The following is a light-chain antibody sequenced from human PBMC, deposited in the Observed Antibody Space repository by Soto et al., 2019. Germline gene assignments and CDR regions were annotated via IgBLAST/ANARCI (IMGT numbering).Light chain of an antibody. J-gene: IGKJ1*01. CDR3: LHYNNWPPT. Sequence: EIVFAYSSGTLSVSPVERATLSCRASQSVSSFLAWYQQKPGQAPRLLIYDASHRATGIPARFSGSGSGTEFTLTISSLQSEDFVVYYCLHYNNWPPTFGQGTKVDIK. V-gene: IGKV3-15*01. CDR1: QSVSSF. CDR2: DAS.